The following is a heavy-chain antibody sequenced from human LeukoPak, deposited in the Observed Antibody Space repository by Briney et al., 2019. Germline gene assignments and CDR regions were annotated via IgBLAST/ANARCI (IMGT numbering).Heavy chain of an antibody. CDR1: GYSISSGYY. CDR2: IYHSGST. J-gene: IGHJ4*02. Sequence: SETLSLTCTVSGYSISSGYYWGWIRQPPGKGLEWIGSIYHSGSTYYNPSLKSRVTISVDTSKNQFSLKLSSVTAADTAVYYCARAGRGTTVTTAWGQGTLVTVSS. CDR3: ARAGRGTTVTTA. D-gene: IGHD4-17*01. V-gene: IGHV4-38-2*02.